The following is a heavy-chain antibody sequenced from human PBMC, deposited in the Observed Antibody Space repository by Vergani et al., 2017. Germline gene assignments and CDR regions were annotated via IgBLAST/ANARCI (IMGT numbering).Heavy chain of an antibody. CDR3: ARDLSGVNFWSGYYTPFHY. Sequence: QVQLVQSGAEVKKPGASVKVSCKASGYTFTSNAIHWVRQAPGQRLEWMGWINTGNGNTKYSQKFQGRVTMTTDTSTSTAYMELRSLRSDDTAVYYCARDLSGVNFWSGYYTPFHYWGQGTLVTVSS. CDR2: INTGNGNT. D-gene: IGHD3-3*01. J-gene: IGHJ4*02. CDR1: GYTFTSNA. V-gene: IGHV1-3*04.